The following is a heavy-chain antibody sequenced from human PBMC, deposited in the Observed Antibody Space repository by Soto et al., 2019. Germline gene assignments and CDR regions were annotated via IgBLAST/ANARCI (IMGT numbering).Heavy chain of an antibody. CDR1: GFTFSTYG. CDR2: ISYDGTNK. D-gene: IGHD4-17*01. Sequence: PGGSLRLSCAASGFTFSTYGMHWVRQTPGKGLECVAVISYDGTNKFYSDSVKGRFTISRDNFKNTLTLQMNSLRADDTACYSCAKDLQSYGDYDYYCYGMDVWGLGTRVTVSS. J-gene: IGHJ6*02. V-gene: IGHV3-30*18. CDR3: AKDLQSYGDYDYYCYGMDV.